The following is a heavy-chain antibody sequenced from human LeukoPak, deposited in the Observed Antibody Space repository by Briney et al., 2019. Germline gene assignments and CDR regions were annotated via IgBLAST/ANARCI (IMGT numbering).Heavy chain of an antibody. D-gene: IGHD1-26*01. V-gene: IGHV3-30*18. Sequence: PGGSLRLSCAASGFTFSSYGMHWVRQAPGKGLEWVAVISYDGSNKYYADSVKGRFTISRDNSKNTLYLQMNSLRAEDTAVYYCAKDLVGATGDYWGQGTLVTVSP. CDR1: GFTFSSYG. J-gene: IGHJ4*02. CDR3: AKDLVGATGDY. CDR2: ISYDGSNK.